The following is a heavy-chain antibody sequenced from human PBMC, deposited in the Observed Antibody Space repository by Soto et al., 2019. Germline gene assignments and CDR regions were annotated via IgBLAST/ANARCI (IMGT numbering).Heavy chain of an antibody. CDR3: ARGTDY. Sequence: ESGGGVVQPGKSLRLSCAASGFTFSMYFMHWVRRAPDKGLEWVAVISDDGSNKYYADSVKGRFTISRDNSKNTLFLQMDSLRAEDTAVYYCARGTDYWGLGTLVTVSS. J-gene: IGHJ4*02. CDR2: ISDDGSNK. CDR1: GFTFSMYF. V-gene: IGHV3-30-3*01. D-gene: IGHD1-1*01.